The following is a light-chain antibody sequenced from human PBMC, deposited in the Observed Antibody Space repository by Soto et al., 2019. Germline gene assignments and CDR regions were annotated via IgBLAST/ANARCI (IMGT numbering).Light chain of an antibody. J-gene: IGKJ1*01. CDR1: QSISSW. V-gene: IGKV1-5*03. CDR3: QHYNSYSEA. Sequence: DIQMTQSPSTLSASIGDRVTITCRASQSISSWLAWYQQKPGKAPKLLIYKASTLQSGVPSRFGGSGSGTEFTLTISSLQPDDFATYYCQHYNSYSEAFGQGTKVEFK. CDR2: KAS.